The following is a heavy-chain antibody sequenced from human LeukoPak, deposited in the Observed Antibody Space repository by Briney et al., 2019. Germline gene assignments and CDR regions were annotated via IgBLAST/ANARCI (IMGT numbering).Heavy chain of an antibody. D-gene: IGHD4-11*01. CDR3: ARTQDYSIYWYFDL. CDR2: IHPSGGST. V-gene: IGHV1-46*01. J-gene: IGHJ2*01. Sequence: ASVKVSCEASGYTFTSYYMHWLRQAPGQGLEWMGIIHPSGGSTNYAQEFQGRVTMTRDTSTSTVYMELNSLRSEDTAVYYCARTQDYSIYWYFDLWGPGTLVTVSS. CDR1: GYTFTSYY.